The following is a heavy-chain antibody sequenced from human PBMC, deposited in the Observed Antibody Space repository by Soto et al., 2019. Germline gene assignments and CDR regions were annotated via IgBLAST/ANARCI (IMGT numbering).Heavy chain of an antibody. CDR1: GFTFSNAW. J-gene: IGHJ6*02. CDR2: IKSKTDGGTT. D-gene: IGHD2-2*02. V-gene: IGHV3-15*01. CDR3: TTGGLGYCSSTSCYTFSWVGYYYYGMDL. Sequence: EVQLVESGGGLVKPGGSLRLSCAASGFTFSNAWMSWVRQAPGKGLEWVGRIKSKTDGGTTDYAAPVKGRFTISRDDSKNTLYLQMNSLKTEDTAVYYCTTGGLGYCSSTSCYTFSWVGYYYYGMDLWGQGTTVTVSS.